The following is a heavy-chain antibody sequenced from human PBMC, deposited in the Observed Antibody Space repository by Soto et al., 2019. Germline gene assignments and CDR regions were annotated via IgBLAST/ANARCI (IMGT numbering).Heavy chain of an antibody. CDR1: GGTPSNSA. CDR3: AGGRIVVVXXXAYYGMDV. CDR2: IIPVFGLV. D-gene: IGHD3-22*01. V-gene: IGHV1-69*13. Sequence: SVKVSCKASGGTPSNSAISWGRQAPGQGLEWMGGIIPVFGLVKYAQNFQGRVTITADESTNTAYMELSSLRPEDTAVYYCAGGRIVVVXXXAYYGMDVXGXGTTVTVSS. J-gene: IGHJ6*04.